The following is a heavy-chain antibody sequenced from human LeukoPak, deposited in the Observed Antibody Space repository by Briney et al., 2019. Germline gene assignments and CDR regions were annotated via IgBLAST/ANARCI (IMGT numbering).Heavy chain of an antibody. CDR2: IYHSGST. Sequence: SETLSLTCTVSGGSISRSSYYWGWIRQPPGKGLEWIGSIYHSGSTYYNPSLKSRVTISVDTSKNQSSLKLSSVTAADTAVYYCAGGRGPGYFDYWGQGTLVTVSS. V-gene: IGHV4-39*07. D-gene: IGHD2-15*01. J-gene: IGHJ4*02. CDR3: AGGRGPGYFDY. CDR1: GGSISRSSYY.